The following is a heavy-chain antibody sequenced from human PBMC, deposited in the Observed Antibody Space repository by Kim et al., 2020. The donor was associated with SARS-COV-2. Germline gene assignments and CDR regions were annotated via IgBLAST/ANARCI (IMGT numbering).Heavy chain of an antibody. Sequence: SETLSLTCTVSGGSISSSSYYWGWIRQPPGKGLEWIGSIYYSGSTYYNPSLKSRVTISVDTSKNQFSLKLSSVTAADTAVYYCARSSSWQWGGMDVWGQGTTVTVSS. J-gene: IGHJ6*02. CDR2: IYYSGST. CDR3: ARSSSWQWGGMDV. V-gene: IGHV4-39*01. D-gene: IGHD2-2*01. CDR1: GGSISSSSYY.